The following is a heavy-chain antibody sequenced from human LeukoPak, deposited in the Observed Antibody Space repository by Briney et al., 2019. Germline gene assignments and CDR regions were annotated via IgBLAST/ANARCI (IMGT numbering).Heavy chain of an antibody. D-gene: IGHD1-7*01. CDR1: GYTFTGYY. CDR3: ARKLELRQDFDY. V-gene: IGHV1-2*02. Sequence: ASVKVSCKASGYTFTGYYMHWVRQAPGQGLEWMGWINPNSGGTNYAQKLQGRVTMTTDTSTSTAYMELRSLRSDDTAVYYCARKLELRQDFDYWGQGTLVTVSS. CDR2: INPNSGGT. J-gene: IGHJ4*02.